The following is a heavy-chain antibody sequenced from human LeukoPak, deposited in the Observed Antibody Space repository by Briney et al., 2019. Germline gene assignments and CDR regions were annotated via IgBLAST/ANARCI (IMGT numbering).Heavy chain of an antibody. CDR1: DFTGSSNY. D-gene: IGHD3-10*01. CDR2: IYSGGST. J-gene: IGHJ4*02. Sequence: GGSLRLSCAASDFTGSSNYMSWVRQAPGKGLEWVSVIYSGGSTYYADSVKGRFTVSRDDSENTLYLQMNSLRAEDTALYYCAKDKGGYYGSGSYFDYWGQGTLVTVSS. V-gene: IGHV3-53*05. CDR3: AKDKGGYYGSGSYFDY.